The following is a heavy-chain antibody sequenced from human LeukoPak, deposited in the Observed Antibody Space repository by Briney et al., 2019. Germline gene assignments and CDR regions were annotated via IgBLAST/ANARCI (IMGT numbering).Heavy chain of an antibody. CDR2: IYYSGST. CDR1: GGSISYYY. CDR3: ARGGGRTGARKDFDY. J-gene: IGHJ4*02. V-gene: IGHV4-59*01. D-gene: IGHD3/OR15-3a*01. Sequence: SETLSLTCTVSGGSISYYYWSWIRQPPGKGLEWIGYIYYSGSTNYNPSLRSRATISVDTSKNQFSLKLTSVTAADTAVYYCARGGGRTGARKDFDYWGQGTLVTVSS.